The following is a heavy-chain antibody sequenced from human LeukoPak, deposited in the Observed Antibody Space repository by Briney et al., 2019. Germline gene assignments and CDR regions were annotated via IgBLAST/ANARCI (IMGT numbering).Heavy chain of an antibody. CDR3: ARRFPYAKSQYYFDY. Sequence: SETLSLTCTVSGGSISSYYWSWTRQPPGKGLEWIGYIYYSGSTNYNPSLKSRVTISVDTSKNQFSLKLSSVTAADTAVYYCARRFPYAKSQYYFDYWGQGTLVTVSS. CDR2: IYYSGST. J-gene: IGHJ4*02. D-gene: IGHD2-2*01. V-gene: IGHV4-59*08. CDR1: GGSISSYY.